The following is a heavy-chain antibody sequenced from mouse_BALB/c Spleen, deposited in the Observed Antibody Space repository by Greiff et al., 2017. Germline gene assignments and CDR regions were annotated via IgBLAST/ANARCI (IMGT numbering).Heavy chain of an antibody. D-gene: IGHD2-14*01. CDR3: AIAYYRYDDAMDY. CDR2: ISYDGSN. J-gene: IGHJ4*01. V-gene: IGHV3-6*02. CDR1: GYSITSGYY. Sequence: VQLQESGPGLVKPSQSLSLTCSVTGYSITSGYYWNWIRQFPGNKLEWMGYISYDGSNNYNPSLKNRISITRDTSKNQFFLKLNSVTTEDTATYYCAIAYYRYDDAMDYWGQGTSVTVSS.